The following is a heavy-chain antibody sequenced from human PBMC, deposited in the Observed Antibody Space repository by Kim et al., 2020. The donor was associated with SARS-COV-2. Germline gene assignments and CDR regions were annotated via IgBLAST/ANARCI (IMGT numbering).Heavy chain of an antibody. CDR1: DGSFSGYY. D-gene: IGHD6-19*01. Sequence: SETLSLTCAVYDGSFSGYYWSWIRLPPGKGLEWIGEINHSGSTNYNPSLKSRVTISVDTSKNQFSLKLSSVTAADTAVYYCARLDFYSSGWGDYWGQGTLVTVSS. V-gene: IGHV4-34*01. CDR2: INHSGST. J-gene: IGHJ4*02. CDR3: ARLDFYSSGWGDY.